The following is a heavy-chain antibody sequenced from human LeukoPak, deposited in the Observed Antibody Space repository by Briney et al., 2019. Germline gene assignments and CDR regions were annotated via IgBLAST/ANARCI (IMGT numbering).Heavy chain of an antibody. J-gene: IGHJ6*02. CDR1: GFTLRSYS. D-gene: IGHD6-13*01. CDR2: ISSSSSTI. V-gene: IGHV3-48*04. CDR3: ARGAAAGYYYGMDV. Sequence: WGALGLSLAGPGFTLRSYSMELVRHAPGEGLGVGSFISSSSSTIYYADSVKGRFTISRDNAKNSLYLQMNSLRAEDTAVYYCARGAAAGYYYGMDVWGQGTTVTVSS.